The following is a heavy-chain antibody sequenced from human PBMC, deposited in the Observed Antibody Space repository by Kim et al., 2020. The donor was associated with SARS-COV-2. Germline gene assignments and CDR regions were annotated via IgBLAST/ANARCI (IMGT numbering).Heavy chain of an antibody. Sequence: GGSLRLSCAASGFTFSRYWMTWVRQAPGKGLERVANIKQDGSEKYYVDSVKGRFTISRDNAKNSLYLQMNSLRAEDTAVYYCARDRGYSSSSRIDPWGQGTLVTVSS. D-gene: IGHD6-6*01. CDR3: ARDRGYSSSSRIDP. V-gene: IGHV3-7*01. J-gene: IGHJ5*02. CDR2: IKQDGSEK. CDR1: GFTFSRYW.